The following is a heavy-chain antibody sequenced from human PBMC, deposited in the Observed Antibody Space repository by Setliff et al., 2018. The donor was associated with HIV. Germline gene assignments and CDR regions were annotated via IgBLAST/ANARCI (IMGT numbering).Heavy chain of an antibody. Sequence: SLRVSCAASGFTFTTYIMHWVRQAPGKGLEWVSSISSSGDYIYTADSVKGRFIISRDNAKNSVYLQMNSLRGEDTAMYYCARDLPLPVEMSASADYWGQGTLVTVSS. D-gene: IGHD3-3*01. J-gene: IGHJ4*02. CDR1: GFTFTTYI. CDR2: ISSSGDYI. CDR3: ARDLPLPVEMSASADY. V-gene: IGHV3-21*06.